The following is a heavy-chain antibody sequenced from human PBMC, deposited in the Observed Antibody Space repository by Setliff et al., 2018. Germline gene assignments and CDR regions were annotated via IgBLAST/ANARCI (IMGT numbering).Heavy chain of an antibody. D-gene: IGHD2-15*01. Sequence: SETLSLTCSVSGDSISSSSYYWGWIRQPPGKGLEWIGSINYSGITYYSPSLKSRVIVSVDTSKNQFSLKLSYVTAADTAVYYCARLPGYCNGGNCYGYYTFDIWGQGTMVTVSS. V-gene: IGHV4-39*01. J-gene: IGHJ3*02. CDR2: INYSGIT. CDR1: GDSISSSSYY. CDR3: ARLPGYCNGGNCYGYYTFDI.